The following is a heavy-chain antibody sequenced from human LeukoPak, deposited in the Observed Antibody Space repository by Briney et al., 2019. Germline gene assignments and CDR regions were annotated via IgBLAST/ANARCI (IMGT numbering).Heavy chain of an antibody. D-gene: IGHD2-2*01. CDR3: ARGGGFCSSTSCYDGY. J-gene: IGHJ4*02. CDR2: TSSSSSYI. V-gene: IGHV3-21*01. Sequence: PGGSLRLSCAASGFTFSSYSMNWVRQAPGKGLEWVSSTSSSSSYIYYADSVKGRFTISRDNAKNSLYLQMNSLRAEDTAVYYCARGGGFCSSTSCYDGYWGQGTLVTVSS. CDR1: GFTFSSYS.